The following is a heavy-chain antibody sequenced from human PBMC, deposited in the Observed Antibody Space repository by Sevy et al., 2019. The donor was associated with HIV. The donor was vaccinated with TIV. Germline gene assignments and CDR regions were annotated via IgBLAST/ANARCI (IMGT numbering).Heavy chain of an antibody. CDR1: GFTFSRYA. V-gene: IGHV3-30-3*01. Sequence: GGSLRLSCAASGFTFSRYAMHWVRQAPGKGLEWLGPISYNGNYTYYANHVKGKFNISRDNSKNTLYRQMNSLRAEDTAVYYCARDAGATNSGDYIWAFDYWGQGTLVTVSS. CDR2: ISYNGNYT. CDR3: ARDAGATNSGDYIWAFDY. J-gene: IGHJ4*02. D-gene: IGHD3-3*01.